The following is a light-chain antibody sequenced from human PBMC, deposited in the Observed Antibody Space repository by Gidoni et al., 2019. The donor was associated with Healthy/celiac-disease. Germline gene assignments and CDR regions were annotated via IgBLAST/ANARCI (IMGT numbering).Light chain of an antibody. Sequence: IVMTQAPATLSVSPGERATLSCRASQSVSSNLDWYQQKPGQAPRLLIYGASTRATGIAARFSGSGSGTEFTLTISSLQSEDFAVYYCQQYNNWPPRWTFGQGTKVEIK. J-gene: IGKJ1*01. CDR1: QSVSSN. CDR2: GAS. CDR3: QQYNNWPPRWT. V-gene: IGKV3-15*01.